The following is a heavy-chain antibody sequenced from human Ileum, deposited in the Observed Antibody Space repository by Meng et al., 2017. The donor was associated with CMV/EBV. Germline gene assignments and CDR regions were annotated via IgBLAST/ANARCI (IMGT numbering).Heavy chain of an antibody. Sequence: GESLKISCAASGFTFGSYSMNLVRQAPGKGLEWLSYISSSGSPIFYADSVKGRFTISRDNAKNSLYLQMNSLRAEDTAVYYCASREYTSSYYFDSWGQGTLVTVSS. V-gene: IGHV3-48*04. D-gene: IGHD6-6*01. CDR1: GFTFGSYS. J-gene: IGHJ4*02. CDR2: ISSSGSPI. CDR3: ASREYTSSYYFDS.